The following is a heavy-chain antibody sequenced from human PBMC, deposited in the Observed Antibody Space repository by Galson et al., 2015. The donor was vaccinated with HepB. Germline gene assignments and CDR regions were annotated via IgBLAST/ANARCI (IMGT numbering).Heavy chain of an antibody. J-gene: IGHJ4*02. CDR3: ARGSAGTFAY. CDR1: GYTFTNYL. Sequence: SVKVSCKAPGYTFTNYLIHWVRQAPRQGLEWMGWINIGNGDTKYSQKFQGRVTITRDTSANTAYMELSSLTSEDTAVYYCARGSAGTFAYWGQGTLVTVSS. V-gene: IGHV1-3*04. CDR2: INIGNGDT. D-gene: IGHD6-13*01.